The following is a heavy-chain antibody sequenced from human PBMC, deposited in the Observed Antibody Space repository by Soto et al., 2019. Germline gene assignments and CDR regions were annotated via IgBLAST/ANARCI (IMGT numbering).Heavy chain of an antibody. CDR1: GFTFSSYA. D-gene: IGHD6-6*01. V-gene: IGHV3-30-3*01. Sequence: QVQLVESGGGVVQPGRSLRLSCAASGFTFSSYAMHWVRQAPGKGLEWVAVISYDGSNKYYADSVKGRFTISRDNSKNTLYLQMNSRRAEDTAAYFCARDFGEARPLSFFDCWGQGSLVTVSS. CDR2: ISYDGSNK. J-gene: IGHJ4*02. CDR3: ARDFGEARPLSFFDC.